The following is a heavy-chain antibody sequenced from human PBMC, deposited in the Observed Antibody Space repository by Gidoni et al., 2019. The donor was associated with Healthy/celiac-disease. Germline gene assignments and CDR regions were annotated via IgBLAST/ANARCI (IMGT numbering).Heavy chain of an antibody. D-gene: IGHD2-15*01. CDR1: GFTFSSYG. V-gene: IGHV3-33*01. CDR2: IWYDGSNK. J-gene: IGHJ3*02. Sequence: QVQLVESGGGVVQPGRSLRLSCAPSGFTFSSYGMHWVRQAPGKGLEWVAVIWYDGSNKYYADSVKGRFTISRDNSKNTLYLQMNSLRAEDTAVYYCARDRDGSWAFDIWGQGTMVTVSS. CDR3: ARDRDGSWAFDI.